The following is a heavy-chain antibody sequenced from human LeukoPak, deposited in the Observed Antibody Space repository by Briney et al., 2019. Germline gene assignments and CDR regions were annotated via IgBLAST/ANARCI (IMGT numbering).Heavy chain of an antibody. CDR1: GFTFSSYS. D-gene: IGHD6-13*01. CDR2: ISSSSGYI. V-gene: IGHV3-21*01. J-gene: IGHJ4*02. CDR3: ARKVYSSSWQPTVGFDQ. Sequence: PGGSLRLSCAASGFTFSSYSMNWVRQAPGKGLEWVSSISSSSGYIYYADSVKGRFTISRDNAKNSLYLQMNSLTAEDTAIFYCARKVYSSSWQPTVGFDQWGQGTLVTVSS.